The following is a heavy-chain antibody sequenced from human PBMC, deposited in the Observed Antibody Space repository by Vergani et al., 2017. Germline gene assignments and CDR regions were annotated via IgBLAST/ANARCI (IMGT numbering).Heavy chain of an antibody. V-gene: IGHV3-43D*04. CDR3: AKSDNWNDVDS. J-gene: IGHJ4*02. CDR2: INWDGETT. D-gene: IGHD1-20*01. Sequence: EVQLLQSGGGVIQPGGSVRLSCAASGFTFDDYAMYWIRQSPGKGLEWVSLINWDGETTYYAESVEGRFIISRDNAKESLYLQMNSLRVEDTALYYCAKSDNWNDVDSWGQGTLVTVSS. CDR1: GFTFDDYA.